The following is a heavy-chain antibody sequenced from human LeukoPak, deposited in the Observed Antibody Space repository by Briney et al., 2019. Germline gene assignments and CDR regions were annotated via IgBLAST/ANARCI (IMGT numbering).Heavy chain of an antibody. Sequence: GGSLRLSCAASGFTFSSYYMSWVRQAPGKGLEWVANIKQDGSEKYYVDSLKGRFTISRDNAKNSLYLQMNSLRAEDTAVYYCARDHRSGIYWGQGTLVTVSS. CDR3: ARDHRSGIY. CDR2: IKQDGSEK. CDR1: GFTFSSYY. V-gene: IGHV3-7*01. J-gene: IGHJ4*02. D-gene: IGHD3-10*01.